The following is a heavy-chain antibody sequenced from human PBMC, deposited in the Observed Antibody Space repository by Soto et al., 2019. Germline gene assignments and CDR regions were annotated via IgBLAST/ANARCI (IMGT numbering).Heavy chain of an antibody. CDR1: GFTFSSYA. Sequence: GGSLRLSCAASGFTFSSYAMSWVRQAPGKGLEWVSAISGSGGSTYYADSVKGRFTISRDNSKNTLYLQMNSLRAEDTAVYYCAKDLDADYGEYYYYYYGMDVWGQGTLVTVSS. J-gene: IGHJ6*02. CDR3: AKDLDADYGEYYYYYYGMDV. D-gene: IGHD4-17*01. V-gene: IGHV3-23*01. CDR2: ISGSGGST.